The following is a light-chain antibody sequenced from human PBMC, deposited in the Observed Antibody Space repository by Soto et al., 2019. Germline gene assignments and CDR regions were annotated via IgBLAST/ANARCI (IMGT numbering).Light chain of an antibody. Sequence: EIVMTQSPTTLSVSPGEGATLSCRASQSLSSNLAWYQQKLGQSPRLLIYGASTRASGIPARFSGSGSGTEFTLTISSLESEDFAVYYCQQYNYWPLYTFGQGTKLEIK. V-gene: IGKV3-15*01. CDR3: QQYNYWPLYT. J-gene: IGKJ2*01. CDR1: QSLSSN. CDR2: GAS.